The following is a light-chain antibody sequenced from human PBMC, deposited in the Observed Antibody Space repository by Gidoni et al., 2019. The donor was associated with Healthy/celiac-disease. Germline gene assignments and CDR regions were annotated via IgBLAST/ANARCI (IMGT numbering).Light chain of an antibody. J-gene: IGLJ3*02. CDR2: ENN. V-gene: IGLV6-57*01. CDR3: QSYDGSNWV. CDR1: TGSIASNY. Sequence: NFMLTQPHPVSESPGKTVTISCTRTTGSIASNYVQWYQQRPGSSPTTVIYENNQRPSGVPDRFSGSIDSSSTSASLTISGLKTEDEADYYCQSYDGSNWVFGGGTKLTVL.